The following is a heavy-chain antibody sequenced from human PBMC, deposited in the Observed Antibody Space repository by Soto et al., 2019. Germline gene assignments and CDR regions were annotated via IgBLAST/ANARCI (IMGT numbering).Heavy chain of an antibody. CDR1: GFSLTTNGVG. CDR2: IYWDDDK. V-gene: IGHV2-5*02. CDR3: VHHVTGGSFDV. Sequence: QITLKESGPTVVKPTQTLTLTCTFSGFSLTTNGVGVGWIRQPPGKALEWLALIYWDDDKRYSPTLKSRLAITKDISKNQLVLTLTDVDPVEAATYFCVHHVTGGSFDVWGQGSRVTVSS. D-gene: IGHD4-4*01. J-gene: IGHJ3*01.